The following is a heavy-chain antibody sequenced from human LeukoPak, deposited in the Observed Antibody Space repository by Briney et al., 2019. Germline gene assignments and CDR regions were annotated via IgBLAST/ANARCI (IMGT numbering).Heavy chain of an antibody. CDR3: ARGSVY. CDR1: GGSFSGYY. J-gene: IGHJ4*02. Sequence: SETLSLTCAVYGGSFSGYYWSWIRQPPGKGLEWIGEINHSGSTNYNPSLKSRVTISVDTSKNQFSLKLSPVTAADTAVYYCARGSVYWGQGTLVTVSS. V-gene: IGHV4-34*01. D-gene: IGHD6-25*01. CDR2: INHSGST.